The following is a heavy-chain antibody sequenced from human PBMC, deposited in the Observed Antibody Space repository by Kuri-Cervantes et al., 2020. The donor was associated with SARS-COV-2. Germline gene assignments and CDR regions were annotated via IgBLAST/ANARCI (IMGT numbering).Heavy chain of an antibody. CDR3: ARGVPYYFDGTVSLRYYLDY. CDR2: VSAYGGTP. J-gene: IGHJ4*02. V-gene: IGHV1-18*01. CDR1: GYNSSVYG. Sequence: ASVKVSCKTSGYNSSVYGVTWVRQAPGQGLEWMGWVSAYGGTPTYAQKFQGRVTFSTDTFTTTSYMELRSLRSDDTAVYYCARGVPYYFDGTVSLRYYLDYWGQGTLVTVSS. D-gene: IGHD3-22*01.